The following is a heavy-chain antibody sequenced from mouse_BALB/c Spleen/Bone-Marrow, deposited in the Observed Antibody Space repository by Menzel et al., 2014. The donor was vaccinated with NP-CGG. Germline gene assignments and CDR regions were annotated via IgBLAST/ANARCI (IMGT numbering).Heavy chain of an antibody. CDR3: SRLGYYGGFAY. D-gene: IGHD2-3*01. J-gene: IGHJ3*01. CDR2: INPDSNTI. V-gene: IGHV4-1*02. CDR1: GFDFSRYW. Sequence: EVKLQESGGGLVQPGGSLKLSCAASGFDFSRYWMSWVRQAPGKGLEWIGVINPDSNTINYTPSLKDKFIISRDNAENTLYLQMSKVRSEDTALYYCSRLGYYGGFAYWGQGTLVTVSA.